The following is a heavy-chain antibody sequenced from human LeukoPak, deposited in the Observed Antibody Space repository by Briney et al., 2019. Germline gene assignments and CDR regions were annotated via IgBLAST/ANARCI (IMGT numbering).Heavy chain of an antibody. V-gene: IGHV4-30-4*07. CDR3: ARVVAAAGNNWFDP. J-gene: IGHJ5*02. D-gene: IGHD6-13*01. CDR2: NHDSGST. Sequence: SETLSLTCAVSGDSISSGGYSWSWIRQTPGKGLEWIAYNHDSGSTYNNPSLKTRLSISIDTSKNQFSLKLNSVTAADTALYYCARVVAAAGNNWFDPWGQGTLVTVSS. CDR1: GDSISSGGYS.